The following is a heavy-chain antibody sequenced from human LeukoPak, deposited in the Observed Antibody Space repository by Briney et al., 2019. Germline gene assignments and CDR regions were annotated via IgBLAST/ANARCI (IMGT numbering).Heavy chain of an antibody. J-gene: IGHJ3*01. Sequence: GGSLRLSCAASGFTFSTFSMNWVRHTPEKVLEWVSAISGSGSDIYYADSVKGRFTISRDNPKRSLYLQMNSLRAEDTAVYYCARRTFPNDAFDVWGQGTVVTVSS. D-gene: IGHD1-7*01. CDR3: ARRTFPNDAFDV. V-gene: IGHV3-21*01. CDR1: GFTFSTFS. CDR2: ISGSGSDI.